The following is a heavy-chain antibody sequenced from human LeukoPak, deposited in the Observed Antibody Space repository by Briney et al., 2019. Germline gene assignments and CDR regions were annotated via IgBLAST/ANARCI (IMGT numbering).Heavy chain of an antibody. Sequence: GGSLRLSCAAAGFTFSRNGMHWVRQAPGKGLEWVAVIWSDGSEKYYADSVRGRFTISRDNSKNTLYLQMSSLRAEDTAVYYCAKVYDPYCSGGSCYSHYWYFDLWGRGSLVTVSS. V-gene: IGHV3-33*06. CDR2: IWSDGSEK. J-gene: IGHJ2*01. CDR1: GFTFSRNG. CDR3: AKVYDPYCSGGSCYSHYWYFDL. D-gene: IGHD2-15*01.